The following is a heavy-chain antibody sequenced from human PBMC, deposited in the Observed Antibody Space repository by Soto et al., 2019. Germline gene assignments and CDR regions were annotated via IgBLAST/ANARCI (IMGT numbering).Heavy chain of an antibody. J-gene: IGHJ4*02. CDR2: INHSGSH. CDR1: GGSFSGYY. Sequence: PSETLSLTCAVYGGSFSGYYWSWIRQPPGKGLEWIGEINHSGSHNYHPSLKSRVTISVDTSKNQFSLKLSSVTAADTAVYYCARFCAAAGREFDYRGQGTLVT. D-gene: IGHD6-13*01. V-gene: IGHV4-34*01. CDR3: ARFCAAAGREFDY.